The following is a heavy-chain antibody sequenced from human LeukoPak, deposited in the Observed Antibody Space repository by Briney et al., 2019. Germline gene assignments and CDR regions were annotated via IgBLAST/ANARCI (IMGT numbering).Heavy chain of an antibody. CDR3: ARGGGFGELYS. Sequence: PSETLSLTCAVYGGSFSGYYWSWIRQPPGKGLEWIGEINHSGSTNYNPSLKSRVTISVDTSKNQFSLKLSSVTAADTAVYYCARGGGFGELYSWGQGTLVTASS. V-gene: IGHV4-34*01. CDR1: GGSFSGYY. CDR2: INHSGST. D-gene: IGHD3-10*01. J-gene: IGHJ5*02.